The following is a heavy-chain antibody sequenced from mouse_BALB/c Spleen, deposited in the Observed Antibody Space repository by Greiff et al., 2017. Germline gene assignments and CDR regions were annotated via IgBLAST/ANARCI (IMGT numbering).Heavy chain of an antibody. CDR1: GFTFSSFG. V-gene: IGHV5-17*02. J-gene: IGHJ4*01. CDR3: ARSNDGYEAAMDY. D-gene: IGHD2-2*01. Sequence: EVHLVESGGGLVQPGGSRKLSCAASGFTFSSFGMHWVRQAPEKGLEWVAYISSGSSTIYYADTVKGRFTISRDNPKNTLFLQMTSLRSEDTAMYYCARSNDGYEAAMDYWGQGTSVTVSS. CDR2: ISSGSSTI.